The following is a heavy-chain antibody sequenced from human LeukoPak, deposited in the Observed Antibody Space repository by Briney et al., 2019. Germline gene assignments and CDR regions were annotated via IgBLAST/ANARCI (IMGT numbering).Heavy chain of an antibody. Sequence: GGSLRLSCAASGFTVSSNYMSWVRQAPGKGLEWVSAISGNGGNTYYADSVKGRFTVSRDNSKNTLYLQMNSLRAEDTAVYYCARGSSLSYWGQGILVTVSS. J-gene: IGHJ4*02. CDR2: ISGNGGNT. D-gene: IGHD2/OR15-2a*01. CDR3: ARGSSLSY. CDR1: GFTVSSNY. V-gene: IGHV3-23*01.